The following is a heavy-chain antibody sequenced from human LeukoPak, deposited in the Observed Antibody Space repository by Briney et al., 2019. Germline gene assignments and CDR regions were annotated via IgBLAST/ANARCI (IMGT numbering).Heavy chain of an antibody. CDR3: ARVPAAGMGPVLEY. CDR2: ISGSGGST. V-gene: IGHV3-23*01. Sequence: QPGGSLRLSCAASGFTFSSYAMSWVRQAPGKGLEWVSAISGSGGSTYYADSVKGRFTISRDNSKNSLYLQMNSLRAEDTALYYCARVPAAGMGPVLEYWGQGTLVTVSS. CDR1: GFTFSSYA. D-gene: IGHD6-13*01. J-gene: IGHJ4*02.